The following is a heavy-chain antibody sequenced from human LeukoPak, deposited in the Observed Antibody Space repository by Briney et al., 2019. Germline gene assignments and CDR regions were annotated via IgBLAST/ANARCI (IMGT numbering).Heavy chain of an antibody. J-gene: IGHJ6*03. Sequence: PSETLSLTCTVSGGSISSYYWSLIRQPPGKGLEWIGYIYYSGSTNYNPALKSRVTISVDTSKNQFSLKLSSVTAADTAVYYCARAINYYDSSGYYPGGFDYYYMDVWGKGTTVTVSS. CDR1: GGSISSYY. CDR2: IYYSGST. CDR3: ARAINYYDSSGYYPGGFDYYYMDV. D-gene: IGHD3-22*01. V-gene: IGHV4-59*12.